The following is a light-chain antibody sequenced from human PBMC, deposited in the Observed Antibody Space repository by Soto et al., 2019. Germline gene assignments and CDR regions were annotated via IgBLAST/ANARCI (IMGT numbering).Light chain of an antibody. CDR3: SSFTSSSTQV. CDR2: DVN. V-gene: IGLV2-11*01. Sequence: QSALTQPRSVSGSPGQSVTISCSGTSSDVGGYNYVSWYQQHPGKAPKLMIYDVNKRPSGVPDRFSGSKSGNTASLTISGLQAEDEADYYCSSFTSSSTQVLGGGTKLTVL. J-gene: IGLJ3*02. CDR1: SSDVGGYNY.